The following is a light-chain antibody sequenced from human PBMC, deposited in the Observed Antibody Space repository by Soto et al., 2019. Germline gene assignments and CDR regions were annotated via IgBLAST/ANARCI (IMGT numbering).Light chain of an antibody. CDR2: AAT. J-gene: IGKJ2*01. CDR3: QQYNNWPPYT. CDR1: QSVNNK. Sequence: EIVMTQSPATLSVSPGERATLSCRASQSVNNKLAWYQQKPGQAPRILIYAATTRATGIPARFSGSGSGTEFTLTISSLQSEDFAVYYCQQYNNWPPYTFGQGTKLEIK. V-gene: IGKV3-15*01.